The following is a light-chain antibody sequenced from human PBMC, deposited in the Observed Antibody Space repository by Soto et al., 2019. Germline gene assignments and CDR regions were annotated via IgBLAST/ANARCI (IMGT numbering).Light chain of an antibody. J-gene: IGLJ2*01. CDR1: SSDVGAYNF. V-gene: IGLV2-8*01. CDR3: SSYAGSHNYVV. CDR2: EVN. Sequence: QSALTQPASVSGSPGQSITISCTGTSSDVGAYNFVSWYQHHPGTAPKLMISEVNKRPSGVPDRFSGSKSGNTASLTVSGLQAEDEADYYCSSYAGSHNYVVFGGGTKLTVL.